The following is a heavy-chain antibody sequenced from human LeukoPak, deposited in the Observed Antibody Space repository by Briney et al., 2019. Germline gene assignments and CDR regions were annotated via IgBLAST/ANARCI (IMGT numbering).Heavy chain of an antibody. J-gene: IGHJ4*02. CDR3: AKDLGNWNSEYYFDY. Sequence: PGGSLRLSCAASGFTFSSYGMHWVRQAPGKGLEWVAFIRYDGSNKYYADSAKGRFTISRDNSKNTLYLQMNSLRAEDTAVYYCAKDLGNWNSEYYFDYWGQGTLVTVSS. CDR1: GFTFSSYG. V-gene: IGHV3-30*02. D-gene: IGHD1-7*01. CDR2: IRYDGSNK.